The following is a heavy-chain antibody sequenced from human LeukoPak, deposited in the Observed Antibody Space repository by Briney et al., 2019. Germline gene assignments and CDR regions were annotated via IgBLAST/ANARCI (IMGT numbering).Heavy chain of an antibody. Sequence: SETLSLPCAVSGGSFSGYYGSWVRQPPRKGLEWIGDIKDSGSTNYYPSLKSRVTISVDTSKNQFSLKLSSVTAADTAVYYCARGYPYCSSTSCCLRLRGALFFDYWGQGTLVTVSS. V-gene: IGHV4-34*01. CDR2: IKDSGST. CDR1: GGSFSGYY. J-gene: IGHJ4*02. D-gene: IGHD2-2*01. CDR3: ARGYPYCSSTSCCLRLRGALFFDY.